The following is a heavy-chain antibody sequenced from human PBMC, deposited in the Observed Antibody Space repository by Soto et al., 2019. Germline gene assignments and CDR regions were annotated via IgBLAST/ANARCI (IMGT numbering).Heavy chain of an antibody. CDR1: GFTFTSSA. CDR2: IVVGGGNT. CDR3: AAGSGDP. Sequence: SVKVSCKAAGFTFTSSAMQWVRQALGQRLEWIGWIVVGGGNTNYAQKFQERATITTDMSTSTAYMELSSLRSEDTAVYYCAAGSGDPWGKGTLVTVSS. V-gene: IGHV1-58*02. J-gene: IGHJ5*02. D-gene: IGHD2-15*01.